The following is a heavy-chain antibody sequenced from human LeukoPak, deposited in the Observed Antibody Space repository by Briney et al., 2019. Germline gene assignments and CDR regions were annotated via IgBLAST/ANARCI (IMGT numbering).Heavy chain of an antibody. D-gene: IGHD2-2*01. CDR2: ISDDFGT. V-gene: IGHV3-23*01. Sequence: GGSLRLSCAASGFTFSSYAMSFLRRAPGQGLEWVSAISDDFGTYHPDSVKGRFTISRDNSRNTLYLQMTSLRAEDTAVYYCARGNSGHCTGATCYALDYWGQGTLVTVSS. CDR3: ARGNSGHCTGATCYALDY. J-gene: IGHJ4*02. CDR1: GFTFSSYA.